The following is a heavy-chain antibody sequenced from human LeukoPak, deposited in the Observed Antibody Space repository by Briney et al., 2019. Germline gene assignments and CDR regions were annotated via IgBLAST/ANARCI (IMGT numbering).Heavy chain of an antibody. CDR1: GYTFTSYY. J-gene: IGHJ6*03. CDR2: MNPNSGNT. Sequence: ASVKVSCKASGYTFTSYYMHWVRQATGQGLEWMGWMNPNSGNTGYAQKFQGKVTITRNTSISTAYMELSSLRSEDTAVYYCARVEDYYYYYMDVWGKGTTVTVSS. V-gene: IGHV1-8*03. CDR3: ARVEDYYYYYMDV. D-gene: IGHD1-1*01.